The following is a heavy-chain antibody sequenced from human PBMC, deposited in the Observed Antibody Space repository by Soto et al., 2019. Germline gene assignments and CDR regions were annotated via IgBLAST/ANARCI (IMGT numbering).Heavy chain of an antibody. CDR3: DTARVYATALFDF. J-gene: IGHJ4*02. Sequence: PGGSLRLSCAASGFTFTSYTMNWVRQAPGKGLEWVSSISSSSDYIYYADSMKGRVTISRDNAKNSLFLDMNSLTGEDTAVYYCDTARVYATALFDFWGQGILVTVSS. D-gene: IGHD5-18*01. CDR2: ISSSSDYI. V-gene: IGHV3-21*06. CDR1: GFTFTSYT.